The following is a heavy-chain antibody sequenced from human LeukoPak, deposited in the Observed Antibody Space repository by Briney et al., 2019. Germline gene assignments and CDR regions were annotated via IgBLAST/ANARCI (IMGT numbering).Heavy chain of an antibody. V-gene: IGHV1-69*05. CDR2: IIPIFGTA. Sequence: SVKVSCKASGGTFSSYAISWVRQAPGQGLEWMGGIIPIFGTANYAQKFQGRVTITRDASASTSYMELSSLRSEDTAVYYCATYDISGMNENWGQGTLVTVSS. CDR3: ATYDISGMNEN. CDR1: GGTFSSYA. J-gene: IGHJ4*02. D-gene: IGHD3-22*01.